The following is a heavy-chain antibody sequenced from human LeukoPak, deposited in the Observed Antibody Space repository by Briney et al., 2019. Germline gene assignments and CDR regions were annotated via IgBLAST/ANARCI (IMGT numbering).Heavy chain of an antibody. V-gene: IGHV1-18*01. CDR1: GYTFTSYG. Sequence: ASVKVSCKASGYTFTSYGISWVRQAPGQGLEWMGWISAYNGNTNYAQKLQGRVTMTTDTSTSTAYIELRSLRSDDTAVYYCARDYYDSSGYDAFDIWGQGTMVTVSS. D-gene: IGHD3-22*01. J-gene: IGHJ3*02. CDR3: ARDYYDSSGYDAFDI. CDR2: ISAYNGNT.